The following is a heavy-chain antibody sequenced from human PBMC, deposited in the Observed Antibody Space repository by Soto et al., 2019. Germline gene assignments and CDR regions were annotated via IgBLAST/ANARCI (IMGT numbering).Heavy chain of an antibody. CDR2: INSDGSST. J-gene: IGHJ6*03. Sequence: EVQLVESGGGLVQPGGSLRLSCAASGFTFSSYWMHWVRQAPGKGLVWVSRINSDGSSTSYADSVKGRFTISRDNGKNTLYLQMNSLRAEDTAVYYCARGVVVAATSFGVHYYYYMDVWGKGTTVTVSS. D-gene: IGHD2-15*01. CDR1: GFTFSSYW. V-gene: IGHV3-74*01. CDR3: ARGVVVAATSFGVHYYYYMDV.